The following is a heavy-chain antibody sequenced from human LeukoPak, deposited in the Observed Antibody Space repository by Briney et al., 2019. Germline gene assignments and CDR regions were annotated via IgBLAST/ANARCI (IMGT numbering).Heavy chain of an antibody. CDR3: ARDPRNVGLAP. V-gene: IGHV3-49*03. D-gene: IGHD2-15*01. CDR2: IRSKPSGGTT. CDR1: GFTFGDYA. Sequence: GVLRLSCVGSGFTFGDYAVSWLRQAPGKGLEWVGFIRSKPSGGTTEFAASVKGRFTMSRDNVKNTLYLQMNSLRVEDTAVYYCARDPRNVGLAPWGQGTLVTVSS. J-gene: IGHJ5*02.